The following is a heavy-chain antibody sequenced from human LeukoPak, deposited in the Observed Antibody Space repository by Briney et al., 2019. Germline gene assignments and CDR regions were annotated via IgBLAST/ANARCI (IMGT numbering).Heavy chain of an antibody. D-gene: IGHD3-10*01. J-gene: IGHJ1*01. V-gene: IGHV3-74*01. CDR3: ARVYGPGMDEYFHL. CDR1: GFTFSNYW. Sequence: GGSLRLSCAASGFTFSNYWMHWVRQAPGKGLVWVSRINSDGSSTNYAGSVKGRFTISRDNAKNTLYLQMNSLRAEDTAVYYCARVYGPGMDEYFHLWGQGTLVTVSS. CDR2: INSDGSST.